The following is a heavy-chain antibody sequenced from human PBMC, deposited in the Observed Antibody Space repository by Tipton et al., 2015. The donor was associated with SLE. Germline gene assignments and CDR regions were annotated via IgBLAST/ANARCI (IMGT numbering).Heavy chain of an antibody. CDR3: ARHAWGSNWYFDL. CDR1: GGSMSTYY. D-gene: IGHD7-27*01. CDR2: IDYSWST. J-gene: IGHJ2*01. V-gene: IGHV4-59*08. Sequence: LSLTCSVSGGSMSTYYWSWIRQPPGKGLEWIGYIDYSWSTNYNPSLESRVTISLDSSKNRFSLKLNSVTAADTAVYYCARHAWGSNWYFDLWGRGTLVTVSS.